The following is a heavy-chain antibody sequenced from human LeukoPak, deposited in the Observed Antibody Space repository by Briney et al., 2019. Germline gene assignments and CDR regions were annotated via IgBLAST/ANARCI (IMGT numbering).Heavy chain of an antibody. CDR1: GGSISSYY. Sequence: PSETLSLTCTVSGGSISSYYWSWIWQPPGKGLEWIGYIYYSGSTNYNPSLKSRVTISVDTSKNQFSLKLSSVTAADTAVYYCARDRGGYSDYWGQGTLVTVSS. V-gene: IGHV4-59*01. CDR3: ARDRGGYSDY. CDR2: IYYSGST. D-gene: IGHD5-12*01. J-gene: IGHJ4*02.